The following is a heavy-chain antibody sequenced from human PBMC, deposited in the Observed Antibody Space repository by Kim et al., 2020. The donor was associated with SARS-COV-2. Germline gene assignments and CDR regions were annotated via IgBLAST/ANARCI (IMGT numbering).Heavy chain of an antibody. J-gene: IGHJ6*02. V-gene: IGHV3-48*03. CDR3: ARDPYSSGYNYYGMDV. Sequence: GGSLRLSCAASGFTFSSYEMNWVRQAPGKGLEWVSYISSSSSTIYYADSVKGRFTISRDNAKNSLYLQMNSLRAEDTAVYYCARDPYSSGYNYYGMDVWGQGTTVTVSS. CDR2: ISSSSSTI. CDR1: GFTFSSYE. D-gene: IGHD6-25*01.